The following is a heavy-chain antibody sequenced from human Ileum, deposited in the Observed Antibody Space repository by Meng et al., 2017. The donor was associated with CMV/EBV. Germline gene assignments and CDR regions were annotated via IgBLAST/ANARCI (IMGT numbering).Heavy chain of an antibody. J-gene: IGHJ4*02. V-gene: IGHV4-39*07. CDR2: IYYTGAT. Sequence: QLQLQESGPGLVKPSETLSLICSVSSGSITSDGHYWGWIRQPPEKGLEWIGSIYYTGATFYNPSLKSRITVSIDTSKNQFSLNLRSMTAADTAVYYCTKDRGNYIVDFWGQGTLVTVSS. CDR1: SGSITSDGHY. CDR3: TKDRGNYIVDF. D-gene: IGHD1-26*01.